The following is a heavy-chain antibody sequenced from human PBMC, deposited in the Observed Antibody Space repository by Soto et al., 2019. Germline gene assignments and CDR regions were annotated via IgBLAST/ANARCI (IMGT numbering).Heavy chain of an antibody. V-gene: IGHV4-39*02. CDR1: GGSISSSFYH. CDR2: FHYSGST. J-gene: IGHJ5*02. Sequence: SETLSLTCTVSGGSISSSFYHWGWIRQSPGKGMEWIGSFHYSGSTYYNPSLKSRVTISVDTSKNHFSLKLSSVTAADAAVSYCASHDPVVVASSTGWLERCDQGHLVTVSS. CDR3: ASHDPVVVASSTGWLER. D-gene: IGHD2-15*01.